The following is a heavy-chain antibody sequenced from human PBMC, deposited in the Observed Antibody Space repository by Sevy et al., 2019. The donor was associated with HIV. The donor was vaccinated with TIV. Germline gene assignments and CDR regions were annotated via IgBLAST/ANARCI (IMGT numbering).Heavy chain of an antibody. CDR2: LSFGCGKI. V-gene: IGHV3-23*01. Sequence: GGSLRLSCAASGFAFYEYSMSWIRQAPGKGLEWVATLSFGCGKINYADSVKDRFTISRDNSKISFYLQMDNLRVEDTALYYCAREGCSRPHDYWGQGTRVTVSS. J-gene: IGHJ4*02. CDR3: AREGCSRPHDY. D-gene: IGHD2-8*01. CDR1: GFAFYEYS.